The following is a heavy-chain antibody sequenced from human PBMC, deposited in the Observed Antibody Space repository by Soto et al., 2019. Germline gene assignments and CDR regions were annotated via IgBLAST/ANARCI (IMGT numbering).Heavy chain of an antibody. J-gene: IGHJ3*02. Sequence: GGSLRLSCAASGFTVSSNYMSWVRQAPGKGLEWVSVIYSGGSTYYADSVKGRFTISRDNSKNTLYLQMNSLRAEDTAVYYCARVTTSSGWNSYAFDIWGQGTMVTVS. D-gene: IGHD6-19*01. V-gene: IGHV3-66*01. CDR2: IYSGGST. CDR1: GFTVSSNY. CDR3: ARVTTSSGWNSYAFDI.